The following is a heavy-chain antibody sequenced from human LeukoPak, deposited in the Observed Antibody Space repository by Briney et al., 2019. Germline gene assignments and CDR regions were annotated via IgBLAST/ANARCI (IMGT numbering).Heavy chain of an antibody. J-gene: IGHJ4*02. CDR3: ARGGIAAPQRGDY. CDR1: GYTFTGYY. D-gene: IGHD6-13*01. V-gene: IGHV1-2*06. CDR2: INPNSGGT. Sequence: ASVKVSCKASGYTFTGYYMHWVRQAPGQGLEWMGRINPNSGGTNYAQKFQGRVTITADESTSTAYMELSSLRSEDTAVYYCARGGIAAPQRGDYWGQGTLVTVSS.